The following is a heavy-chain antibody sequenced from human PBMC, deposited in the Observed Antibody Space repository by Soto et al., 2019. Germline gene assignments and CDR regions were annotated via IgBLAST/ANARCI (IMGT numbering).Heavy chain of an antibody. CDR2: INHSGST. J-gene: IGHJ4*02. V-gene: IGHV4-34*01. CDR1: GGSFSGYY. Sequence: PSETLSLTCAVYGGSFSGYYWSWIRQPPGKGLEWIGEINHSGSTNYNPSLKSRVTISVDTSKNRFSLKLSSVTAADTAVYYCAGKRYWGQGTLVTVSS. CDR3: AGKRY.